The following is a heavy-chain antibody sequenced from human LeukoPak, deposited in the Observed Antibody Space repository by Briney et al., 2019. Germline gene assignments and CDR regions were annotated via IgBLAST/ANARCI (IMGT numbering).Heavy chain of an antibody. D-gene: IGHD2-2*01. CDR1: GYTFTGYY. V-gene: IGHV1-2*02. CDR3: ARTSAMDY. Sequence: ASVKVSCKASGYTFTGYYMHWVRQAPGQGLEWMAWINPDSGDSYSAPKFQGRVTMTRDTSITAAYMELSRLTSDDTAVYYCARTSAMDYWGQGTLVTVSS. CDR2: INPDSGDS. J-gene: IGHJ4*02.